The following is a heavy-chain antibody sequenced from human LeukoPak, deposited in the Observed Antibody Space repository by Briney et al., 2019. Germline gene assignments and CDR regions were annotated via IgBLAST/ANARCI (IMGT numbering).Heavy chain of an antibody. CDR1: GDSISSSHYY. CDR3: ARGGRGITMVRGSLWTITNYYYYMDV. V-gene: IGHV4-39*07. D-gene: IGHD3-10*01. CDR2: INHSGST. Sequence: PSETLSLTCSVSGDSISSSHYYWSWIRQPPGKGLEWIGEINHSGSTNYNPSLKSRVTISVDTSKNQFSLKLSSVTAADTAVYYCARGGRGITMVRGSLWTITNYYYYMDVWGKGTTVTVSS. J-gene: IGHJ6*03.